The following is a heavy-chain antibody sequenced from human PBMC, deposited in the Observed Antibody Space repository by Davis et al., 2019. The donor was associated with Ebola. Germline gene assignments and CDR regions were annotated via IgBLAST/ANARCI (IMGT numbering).Heavy chain of an antibody. CDR1: GGSISSGGYY. D-gene: IGHD3-3*01. CDR2: IYYSGDT. Sequence: PSETLSLTCTVSGGSISSGGYYWSWIRQHPGKGLEWIGFIYYSGDTYYNPSLKSRVTISVDTSKNQFSLKLSSVTAADTAVYYCARVSYYDFWSGYPRTHYYYMDVWGKGTTVTVSS. CDR3: ARVSYYDFWSGYPRTHYYYMDV. J-gene: IGHJ6*03. V-gene: IGHV4-31*03.